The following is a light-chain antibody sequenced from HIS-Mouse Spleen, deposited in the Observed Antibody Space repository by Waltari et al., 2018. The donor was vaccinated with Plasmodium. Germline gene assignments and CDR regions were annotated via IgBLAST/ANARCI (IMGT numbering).Light chain of an antibody. CDR1: QSVSSIY. CDR3: QQYGSSLFT. J-gene: IGKJ3*01. CDR2: GAS. V-gene: IGKV3-20*01. Sequence: EIVLPQSPGTLSLSPGERATLSCRASQSVSSIYLAWYQQKPGQAPRLLIYGASSRATGIPDRFSGSGSGTDFTLTISRLEPEDFAVYYCQQYGSSLFTFGPGTKVDIK.